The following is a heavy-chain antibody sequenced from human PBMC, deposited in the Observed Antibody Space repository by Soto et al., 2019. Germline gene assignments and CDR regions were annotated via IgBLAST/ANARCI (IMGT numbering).Heavy chain of an antibody. D-gene: IGHD2-2*01. CDR3: ARGDIVVVPAAIFDY. V-gene: IGHV3-21*01. CDR2: ISSSSSYI. Sequence: GGSLRLSCAASGFTFSSYSMNWVRQAPGKGLEWVSSISSSSSYIYYADSVKGRFTISRDNAKNSLYLQMNSLRAEDTAVYYCARGDIVVVPAAIFDYWGQGTLVTVSS. J-gene: IGHJ4*02. CDR1: GFTFSSYS.